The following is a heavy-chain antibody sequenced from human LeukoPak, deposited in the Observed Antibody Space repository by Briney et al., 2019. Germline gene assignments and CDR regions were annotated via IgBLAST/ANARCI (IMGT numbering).Heavy chain of an antibody. J-gene: IGHJ4*02. Sequence: SETLSLTCSVFGDSFNEYYWNWVRQPPGKGLQWIGYIYHNGNSDYNPSLKGRLTISVDTAKNQFSLKLTSVTAADTAVYYCARDGGLQSHFDYWGQGALVTVSS. CDR1: GDSFNEYY. D-gene: IGHD5-24*01. CDR2: IYHNGNS. V-gene: IGHV4-59*01. CDR3: ARDGGLQSHFDY.